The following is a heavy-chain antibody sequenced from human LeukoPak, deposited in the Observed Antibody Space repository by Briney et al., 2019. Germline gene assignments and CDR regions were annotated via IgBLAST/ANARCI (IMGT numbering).Heavy chain of an antibody. D-gene: IGHD6-19*01. J-gene: IGHJ4*02. Sequence: PSETLSLTCTVSGVSISRYYWRWIRQPPPKGLEWIGYIYYSGSTNYNPSLKSRVIISVVTSKNQFSLKLSSVTAADTAVYYCARSNPVAGTVADYWGQGTLVTVSS. CDR1: GVSISRYY. V-gene: IGHV4-59*01. CDR3: ARSNPVAGTVADY. CDR2: IYYSGST.